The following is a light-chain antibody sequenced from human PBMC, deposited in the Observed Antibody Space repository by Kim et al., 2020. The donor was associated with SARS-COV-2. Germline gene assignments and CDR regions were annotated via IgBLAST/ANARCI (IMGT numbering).Light chain of an antibody. CDR2: AAS. J-gene: IGKJ5*01. CDR3: QQSYRTPQIT. V-gene: IGKV1-39*01. CDR1: QSISNY. Sequence: VVDRVTIACRASQSISNYLSWYQQKPGKAPKLLISAASTLQSGVPSRFSGSGSGTDFTLTITSLQPEDFATYYCQQSYRTPQITFGQGTRLEIK.